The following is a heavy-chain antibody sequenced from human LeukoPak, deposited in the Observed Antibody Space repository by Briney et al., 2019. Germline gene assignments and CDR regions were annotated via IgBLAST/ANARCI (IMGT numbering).Heavy chain of an antibody. CDR2: ISNSGEYT. Sequence: GGSLRLSCAASGFIFSNFAITLVRQAPGKGLEWVSAISNSGEYTLYADSVKGRITIFRDNSKNTVYLQMNSLKAEDTALYYCARWTYNYDYWGQGTLVTVSS. J-gene: IGHJ4*02. CDR3: ARWTYNYDY. V-gene: IGHV3-23*01. D-gene: IGHD3/OR15-3a*01. CDR1: GFIFSNFA.